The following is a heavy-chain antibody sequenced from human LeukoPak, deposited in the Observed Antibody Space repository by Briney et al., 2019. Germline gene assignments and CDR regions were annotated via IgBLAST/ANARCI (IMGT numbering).Heavy chain of an antibody. CDR2: MYYTGVS. CDR3: TTIKRGDIFGYFDF. D-gene: IGHD5-18*01. V-gene: IGHV4-59*01. J-gene: IGHJ4*02. Sequence: SETLSHTCTFSGGSISSYHWNWIRQTPGKGLEWIGYMYYTGVSNYNPSLKSRVAISVDSSKNQFSLKVTSVTAADTAIYYCTTIKRGDIFGYFDFWGQGALVTVSS. CDR1: GGSISSYH.